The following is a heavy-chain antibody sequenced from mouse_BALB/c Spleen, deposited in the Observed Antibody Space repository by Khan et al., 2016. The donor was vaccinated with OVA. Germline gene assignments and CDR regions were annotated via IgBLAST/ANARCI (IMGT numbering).Heavy chain of an antibody. CDR3: ARGIYYGKGFAY. CDR2: IWSGGST. V-gene: IGHV2-2*02. J-gene: IGHJ3*01. D-gene: IGHD2-1*01. Sequence: QVQLKQSGPGLVQPSQSLSITCTVSGFSLTSYGVHWVRQSPGKGLEWLGVIWSGGSTDYNAAFISRLSISKDNSKSQVFFKMNSLQANDTAIYYCARGIYYGKGFAYWGQGTLVTVSA. CDR1: GFSLTSYG.